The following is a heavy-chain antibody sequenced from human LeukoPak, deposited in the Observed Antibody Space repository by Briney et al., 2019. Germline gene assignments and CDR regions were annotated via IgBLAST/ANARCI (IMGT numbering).Heavy chain of an antibody. CDR1: GFIFSSYG. CDR2: IRYDGSNK. J-gene: IGHJ6*03. CDR3: AKDSGLLQYYYYYYMDV. D-gene: IGHD3-10*01. Sequence: GGSLRLSCAASGFIFSSYGMHWVRQAPGKGLEWVAFIRYDGSNKYYADSVKGRFTISRDNSKNTLYLQMNSLIAEDTAVYYGAKDSGLLQYYYYYYMDVWGKGTTVTVSS. V-gene: IGHV3-30*02.